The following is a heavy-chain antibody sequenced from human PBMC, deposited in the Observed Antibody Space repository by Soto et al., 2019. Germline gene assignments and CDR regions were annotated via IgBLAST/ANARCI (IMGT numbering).Heavy chain of an antibody. CDR3: AKASGSIYLVVVAENDAFDI. V-gene: IGHV3-23*01. CDR2: ISGSGGST. D-gene: IGHD2-15*01. Sequence: PRKGLGWGLAISGSGGSTYYADSVKGRFTISRDNSKNTLYLQMNSLRAEDTAVYYCAKASGSIYLVVVAENDAFDIWGQGTMVTVSS. J-gene: IGHJ3*02.